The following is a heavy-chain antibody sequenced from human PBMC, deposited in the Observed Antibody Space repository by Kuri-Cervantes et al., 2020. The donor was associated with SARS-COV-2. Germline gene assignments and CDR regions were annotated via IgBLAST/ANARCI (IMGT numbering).Heavy chain of an antibody. CDR1: GYTFTGYY. D-gene: IGHD4-11*01. Sequence: ASVKVSCKASGYTFTGYYMHWVRQAPGQGLEWMGWINPNSGGTNYAQKFQGRVTMTRDTSISTAYMELSRLRSDDTAVYYCASPRDTVTTGFDYWGQGTLVTVSS. V-gene: IGHV1-2*02. CDR2: INPNSGGT. CDR3: ASPRDTVTTGFDY. J-gene: IGHJ4*02.